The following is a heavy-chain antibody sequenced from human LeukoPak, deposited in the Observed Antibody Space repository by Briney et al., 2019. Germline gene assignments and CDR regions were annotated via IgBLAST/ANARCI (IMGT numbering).Heavy chain of an antibody. CDR3: ARISSGWSFDY. J-gene: IGHJ4*02. V-gene: IGHV3-66*01. CDR2: IYSDGST. D-gene: IGHD6-19*01. CDR1: GFTVSSNY. Sequence: GGSLRLSCAASGFTVSSNYMSWVRQAPGKGLEWVSIIYSDGSTDYADSVKGRFTISRDNSKNTLYLQMNSLRAEDTAVYYCARISSGWSFDYWGQGTLVTVSS.